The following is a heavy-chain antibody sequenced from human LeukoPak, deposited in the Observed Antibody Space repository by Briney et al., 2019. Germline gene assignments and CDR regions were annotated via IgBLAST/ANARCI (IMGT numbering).Heavy chain of an antibody. V-gene: IGHV1-69*05. J-gene: IGHJ4*01. Sequence: GSSVKVSCKASGGTFSSYAISWVRQAPGQGLEWMGGIIPIFGTANYAQKFQGRVTITTDESTSTAYMELSSLRSEDTAVYYCAREHYYDSSGYYGYWGHGTLVTVSS. D-gene: IGHD3-22*01. CDR3: AREHYYDSSGYYGY. CDR2: IIPIFGTA. CDR1: GGTFSSYA.